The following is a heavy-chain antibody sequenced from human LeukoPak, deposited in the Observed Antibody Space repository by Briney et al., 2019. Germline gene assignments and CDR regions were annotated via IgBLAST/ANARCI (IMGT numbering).Heavy chain of an antibody. CDR2: ISYDGSNK. CDR3: ARETGYSGYDTQLDY. J-gene: IGHJ4*02. Sequence: GGSLRLSGAASGFTFSSYAMHWVRQAPGKGLEWVAVISYDGSNKYYADSVKGRFTISRDNSKNTLYLQMNSLRAEDTAVYYCARETGYSGYDTQLDYWGQGTLVTVSS. D-gene: IGHD5-12*01. CDR1: GFTFSSYA. V-gene: IGHV3-30*04.